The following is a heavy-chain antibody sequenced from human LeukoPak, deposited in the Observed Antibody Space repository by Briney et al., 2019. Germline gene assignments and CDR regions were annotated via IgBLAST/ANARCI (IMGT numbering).Heavy chain of an antibody. CDR2: ISSSSSYI. V-gene: IGHV3-21*01. CDR3: AKDRRLAAFDY. D-gene: IGHD6-25*01. Sequence: GGSLRLSCAASGFTFSSYSMNWVRQAPGKGLEWVSSISSSSSYIYYADSVKGRFTISRDNAKNTLYLQMNSLRAEDTAVYYCAKDRRLAAFDYGGQGTLVTVSS. J-gene: IGHJ4*02. CDR1: GFTFSSYS.